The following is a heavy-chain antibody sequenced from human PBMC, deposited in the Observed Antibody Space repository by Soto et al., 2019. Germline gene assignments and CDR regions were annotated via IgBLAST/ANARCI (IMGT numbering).Heavy chain of an antibody. V-gene: IGHV5-51*01. J-gene: IGHJ4*02. Sequence: GESLKISCKVSGCSFSTYWIAWVRQMPGKGLEWMGIIYPGDSDTRYSPSFQGQVTISADKSIGTAYLQWSSLKASDTAMFYCARQRDSTGYFDYWGQGTLVTVSS. CDR2: IYPGDSDT. CDR3: ARQRDSTGYFDY. D-gene: IGHD3-22*01. CDR1: GCSFSTYW.